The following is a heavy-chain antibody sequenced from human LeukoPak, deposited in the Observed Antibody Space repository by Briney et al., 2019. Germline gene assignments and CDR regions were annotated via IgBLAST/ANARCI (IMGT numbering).Heavy chain of an antibody. J-gene: IGHJ3*02. CDR3: AKDRPYSGSYYAPDAFDI. CDR2: ISGSGGST. V-gene: IGHV3-23*01. D-gene: IGHD1-26*01. Sequence: PGGSLRLSCAASGFTFSSYAMSWVRQAPGKGLEWVSAISGSGGSTYYADSVKGRFTISRDNSKNTLYLQMNSLRAEDTAVYYCAKDRPYSGSYYAPDAFDIWGQGTMVTVSS. CDR1: GFTFSSYA.